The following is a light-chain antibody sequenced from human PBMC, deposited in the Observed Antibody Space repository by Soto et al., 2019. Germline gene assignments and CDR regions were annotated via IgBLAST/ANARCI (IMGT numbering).Light chain of an antibody. V-gene: IGKV3-11*01. CDR1: QNIRSH. J-gene: IGKJ4*01. Sequence: EIVLTQSPATLSLSPGERATLSCKASQNIRSHLAWYLQKPGQPPRLLIFGASNRATGIPARFSGSGSGTDITLTISSLEPEDSGLYYCQQRGDWPLTFGGGARVEVK. CDR2: GAS. CDR3: QQRGDWPLT.